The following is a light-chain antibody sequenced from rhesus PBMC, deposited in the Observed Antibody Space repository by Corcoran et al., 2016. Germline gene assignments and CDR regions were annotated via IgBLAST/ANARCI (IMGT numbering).Light chain of an antibody. V-gene: IGKV1-74*01. CDR1: ENVNNY. CDR3: QHGYGTPLT. CDR2: KAS. J-gene: IGKJ4*01. Sequence: DIQMTQSPSSLSASVGDRVTITCRASENVNNYLNWYQQKPGKALKLLIYKASTLQSGVPSRFSGSGSGTVYTFTISSLQPEDVATYYCQHGYGTPLTFGGGTKVELK.